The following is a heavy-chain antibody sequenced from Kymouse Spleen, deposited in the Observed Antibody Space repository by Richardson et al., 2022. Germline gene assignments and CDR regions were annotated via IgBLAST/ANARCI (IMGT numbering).Heavy chain of an antibody. CDR3: AKSPYCTNGVCYTYFDY. V-gene: IGHV3-30*18. CDR2: ISYDGSNK. Sequence: QVQLVESGGGVVQPGRSLRLSCAASGFTFSSYGMHWVRQAPGKGLEWVAVISYDGSNKYYADSVKGRFTISRDNSKNTLYLQMNSLRAEDTAVYYCAKSPYCTNGVCYTYFDYWGQGTLVTVSS. CDR1: GFTFSSYG. D-gene: IGHD2-8*01. J-gene: IGHJ4*02.